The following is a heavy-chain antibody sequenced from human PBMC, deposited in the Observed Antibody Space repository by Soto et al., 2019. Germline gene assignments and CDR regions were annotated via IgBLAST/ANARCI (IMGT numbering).Heavy chain of an antibody. CDR3: ARVVYCSSTSCYGEDYYGMDV. D-gene: IGHD2-2*01. CDR2: IYYSGST. CDR1: GGSVNGYY. Sequence: PSETLSLTCAVYGGSVNGYYWNWIRQPPGKGLEWIGYIYYSGSTNYNPSLKSRVTISVDTSKNQFSLKLSSVTAADTAVYYCARVVYCSSTSCYGEDYYGMDVWGQGTTVTVSS. J-gene: IGHJ6*02. V-gene: IGHV4-59*02.